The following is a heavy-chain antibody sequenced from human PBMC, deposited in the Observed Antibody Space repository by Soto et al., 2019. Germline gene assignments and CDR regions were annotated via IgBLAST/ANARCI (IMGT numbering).Heavy chain of an antibody. V-gene: IGHV5-51*01. CDR1: GYRFTSYW. CDR2: IYPGDSDT. Sequence: PGESLKISCKGSGYRFTSYWIGWVRQMPGKGLEWMGIIYPGDSDTRYSPSFQGQVTISADKSISTAYLQWSSLKASDTAMYYCAGGGAYSSGWYGWFDPWGQGTLVTV. J-gene: IGHJ5*02. D-gene: IGHD6-19*01. CDR3: AGGGAYSSGWYGWFDP.